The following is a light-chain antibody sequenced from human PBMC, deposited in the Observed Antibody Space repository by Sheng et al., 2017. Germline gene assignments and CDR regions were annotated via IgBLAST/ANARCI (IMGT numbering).Light chain of an antibody. J-gene: IGLJ1*01. CDR2: DVS. CDR3: SSYAGSNNYV. CDR1: SSDIGAYDY. V-gene: IGLV2-8*01. Sequence: QSALTQPASVSGSPGQSITVSCSGTSSDIGAYDYLCWYQQLPDKAPKLIISDVSVRPSGVPDRFSGSKSGNTASLTVSGLQAEDEADYYCSSYAGSNNYVFGTGTKVTVL.